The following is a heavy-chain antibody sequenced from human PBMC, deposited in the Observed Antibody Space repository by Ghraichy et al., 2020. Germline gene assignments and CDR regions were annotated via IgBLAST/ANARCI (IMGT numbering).Heavy chain of an antibody. CDR3: VRDLGYCTTANCYAHGNY. D-gene: IGHD2-2*01. J-gene: IGHJ4*02. V-gene: IGHV3-48*03. CDR2: ISSSGKNI. Sequence: GALRLSCAASGFTFSSYEMNWVRQAPGKGLEWVSYISSSGKNIYYADSVKGRFTISRDNAKNSLSLQMNSLRAEDTAVYYCVRDLGYCTTANCYAHGNYWGQGTLVTVSS. CDR1: GFTFSSYE.